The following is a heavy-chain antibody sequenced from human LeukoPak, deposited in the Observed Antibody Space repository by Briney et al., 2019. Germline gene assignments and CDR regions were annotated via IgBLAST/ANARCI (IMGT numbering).Heavy chain of an antibody. D-gene: IGHD2-2*01. Sequence: GASVKVSCKASGYTFTSYDINWVRQATGQGLGWMGWMNPNSGNTGYAQKFQGRVTITRNTAISTAYMELSSLRSEDTDVYYCARGRKYQLPPRSPYYYYYMDVWGKGTTVTVSS. V-gene: IGHV1-8*03. CDR2: MNPNSGNT. CDR1: GYTFTSYD. J-gene: IGHJ6*03. CDR3: ARGRKYQLPPRSPYYYYYMDV.